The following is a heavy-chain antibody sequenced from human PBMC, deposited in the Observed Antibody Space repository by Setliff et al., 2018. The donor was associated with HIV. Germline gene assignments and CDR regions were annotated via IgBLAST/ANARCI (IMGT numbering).Heavy chain of an antibody. Sequence: ASVKVSCKASRYTFTGYHIFWVRQAPGQGLESMGWINPDSGVTYYAQRFQGRVTMTRDTSITTAYMELTSLRSDDTAVYYCARGMVWGRFSTSSNYWGQGTLVTVSS. D-gene: IGHD6-6*01. CDR2: INPDSGVT. CDR3: ARGMVWGRFSTSSNY. CDR1: RYTFTGYH. V-gene: IGHV1-2*02. J-gene: IGHJ4*02.